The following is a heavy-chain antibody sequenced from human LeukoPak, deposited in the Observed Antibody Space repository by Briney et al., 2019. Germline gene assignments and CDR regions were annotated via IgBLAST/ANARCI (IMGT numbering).Heavy chain of an antibody. CDR3: ARYCSGGSCDQSDY. V-gene: IGHV4-34*01. J-gene: IGHJ4*02. CDR1: GGSLSGYY. Sequence: PSETLSLTCAAYGGSLSGYYWSWIRQPPGKGLEWIGEINHSGSTNYIPSLKSRVTISVDTSKNQFSLKLSSVTAADTAVYYCARYCSGGSCDQSDYWGQGTLVTVSS. CDR2: INHSGST. D-gene: IGHD2-15*01.